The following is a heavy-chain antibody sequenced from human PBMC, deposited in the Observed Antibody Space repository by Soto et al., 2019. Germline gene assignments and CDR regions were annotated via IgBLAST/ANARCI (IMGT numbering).Heavy chain of an antibody. CDR1: GYTFTSYA. J-gene: IGHJ4*02. CDR3: ARLPSHCSGGSCSDY. V-gene: IGHV1-3*01. CDR2: INAGNGNT. Sequence: QVQLVQSGAEVKKPGASVKGSCKASGYTFTSYAMHWVRQAPGQRLEWMGWINAGNGNTKYSQKFQGRVTITRDTSASTAYMELSSLRSEDTAVYYCARLPSHCSGGSCSDYWGQGTLVTVSS. D-gene: IGHD2-15*01.